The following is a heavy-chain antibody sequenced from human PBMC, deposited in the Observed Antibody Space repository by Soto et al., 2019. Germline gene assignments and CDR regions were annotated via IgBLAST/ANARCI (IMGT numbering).Heavy chain of an antibody. Sequence: SETLSLTCTVSGGSISSYYWSWIRQPPGKGLEWIGYIYYSGSTNYNPSLKSRVTISVDTSKNQFSLKLSSVTAADTAVYYCARVGRVRGYHFDYWGQGTLVTVSS. D-gene: IGHD1-1*01. V-gene: IGHV4-59*01. CDR2: IYYSGST. J-gene: IGHJ4*02. CDR1: GGSISSYY. CDR3: ARVGRVRGYHFDY.